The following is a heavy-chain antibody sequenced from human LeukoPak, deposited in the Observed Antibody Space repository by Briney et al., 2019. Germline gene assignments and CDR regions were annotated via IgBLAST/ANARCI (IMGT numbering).Heavy chain of an antibody. D-gene: IGHD2-21*02. J-gene: IGHJ4*02. Sequence: GGSLRLSCAASGFTFNTYAMSWVRQAPGKGLEWVSGIGGSGSSTYYAESVKGRFTISRDNSKNTLYLQMNSLRTEDTAAYYCAKAFDDYFFDYWGQGTLVTVSS. CDR3: AKAFDDYFFDY. CDR2: IGGSGSST. CDR1: GFTFNTYA. V-gene: IGHV3-23*01.